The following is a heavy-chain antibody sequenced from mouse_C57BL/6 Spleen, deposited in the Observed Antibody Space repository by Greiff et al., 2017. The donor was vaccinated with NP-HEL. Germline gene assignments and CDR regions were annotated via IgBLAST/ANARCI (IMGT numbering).Heavy chain of an antibody. J-gene: IGHJ3*01. CDR1: GYSFTGYY. V-gene: IGHV1-42*01. D-gene: IGHD1-1*01. Sequence: VQLQQSGPELVKPGASVKISCKASGYSFTGYYMNWVKQSPEKSLEWIGEIHPSTGGTNYNQKFKAKATLTVDKSSSTAYMQLKSLTSEDSAVYYCARDYYGGIAYWGQGTLVTVSA. CDR2: IHPSTGGT. CDR3: ARDYYGGIAY.